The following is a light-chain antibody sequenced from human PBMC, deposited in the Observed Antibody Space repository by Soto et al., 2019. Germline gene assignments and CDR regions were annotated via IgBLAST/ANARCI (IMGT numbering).Light chain of an antibody. CDR2: AAS. V-gene: IGKV3D-11*03. CDR1: ESVGKT. CDR3: QQYSASPRT. J-gene: IGKJ3*01. Sequence: EIVLTQSPATLSLSPGERATLSCRASESVGKTLAWYQQKPGQAPRLLISAASPRATGIPARFSGSGAGTDFTLTISRLEPEDSAVYYCQQYSASPRTFGPGSKVDI.